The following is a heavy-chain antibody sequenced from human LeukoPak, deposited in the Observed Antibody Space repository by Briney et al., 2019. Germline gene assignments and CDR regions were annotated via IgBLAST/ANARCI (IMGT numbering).Heavy chain of an antibody. CDR1: GGSISSGGYY. D-gene: IGHD3-22*01. V-gene: IGHV4-39*07. CDR3: ASTSTYYYDSSGYSSY. J-gene: IGHJ4*02. Sequence: KASETLSLTCTVSGGSISSGGYYWSWIRQPPGKGLEWIGEINHSGSTNYNPSLKSRVTISVDTSKNQFSLKLSSVTAADTAVYYCASTSTYYYDSSGYSSYWGQGTLVTVSS. CDR2: INHSGST.